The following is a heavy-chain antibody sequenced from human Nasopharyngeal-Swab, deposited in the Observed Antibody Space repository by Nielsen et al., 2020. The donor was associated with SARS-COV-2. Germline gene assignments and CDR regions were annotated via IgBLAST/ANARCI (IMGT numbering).Heavy chain of an antibody. V-gene: IGHV4-59*13. D-gene: IGHD3-10*01. Sequence: GSLRLSCTVPGGPISSYYWSWIRQPPGKGLEWIGYIYYSGSTNYNPSLKSRVTISVDTSKNQFSLKLSSVTAADTAVYYCARGFEYGSGSYYRTYYYYYMDVWGKGTTVTVSS. CDR3: ARGFEYGSGSYYRTYYYYYMDV. CDR1: GGPISSYY. J-gene: IGHJ6*03. CDR2: IYYSGST.